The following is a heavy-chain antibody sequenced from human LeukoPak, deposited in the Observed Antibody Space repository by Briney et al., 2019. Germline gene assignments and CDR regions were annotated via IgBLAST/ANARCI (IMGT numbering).Heavy chain of an antibody. V-gene: IGHV1-24*01. J-gene: IGHJ5*02. Sequence: GASVKVSCKVSGDTLAAYSIHWVRQTPAKGLEWLGRFDPEVGETLYAQRFQGRVTVTEDTATDTAYLDLSSLTTDDTAVYYCATDLLALGLKTFDPWGQGTLVTVSS. CDR1: GDTLAAYS. D-gene: IGHD5-12*01. CDR2: FDPEVGET. CDR3: ATDLLALGLKTFDP.